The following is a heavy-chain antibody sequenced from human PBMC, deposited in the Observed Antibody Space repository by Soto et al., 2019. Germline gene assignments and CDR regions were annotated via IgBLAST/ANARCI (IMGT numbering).Heavy chain of an antibody. Sequence: PRGSLRISCVSSGFTFRSYTMTWVGQAPGKGLEWVSAIRGFSPYTFYADSVKGRFTISRDNSKNTLYLQMSSLRVEDTAVYYCVQDGSSGWPYYYGLDVWGHGTTFTVSS. CDR3: VQDGSSGWPYYYGLDV. V-gene: IGHV3-23*01. CDR2: IRGFSPYT. CDR1: GFTFRSYT. J-gene: IGHJ6*02. D-gene: IGHD6-19*01.